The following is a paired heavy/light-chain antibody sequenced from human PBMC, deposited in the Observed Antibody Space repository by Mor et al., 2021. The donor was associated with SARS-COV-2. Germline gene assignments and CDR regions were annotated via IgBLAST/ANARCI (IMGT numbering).Heavy chain of an antibody. CDR3: AHIEGSGLYGMDV. Sequence: QITLKESGPTLVKPTQTLTLTCSFSGFSLSSIGVGVGWFRQPPGKALEWLALIYWNEDKRYIPSLRTRLTITKDTSRNQVVLIMTNMDPADTGTYHCAHIEGSGLYGMDVWGPGTTVTVSS. CDR2: IYWNEDK. D-gene: IGHD5-12*01. J-gene: IGHJ6*02. CDR1: GFSLSSIGVG. V-gene: IGHV2-5*01.
Light chain of an antibody. J-gene: IGKJ2*01. Sequence: DIQMTQSPSSLSASVGDRVTISCRASQSVRNYLNWYQQKPGEAPKLLIHTASTLQSGVPSTFSGGGSGTDFTLTISCLQPADFATYYCQQSSETPYTFGQGTKLEIK. CDR3: QQSSETPYT. CDR1: QSVRNY. V-gene: IGKV1-39*01. CDR2: TAS.